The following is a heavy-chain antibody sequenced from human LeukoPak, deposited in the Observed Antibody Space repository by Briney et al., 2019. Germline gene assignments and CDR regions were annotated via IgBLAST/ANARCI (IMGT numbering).Heavy chain of an antibody. J-gene: IGHJ4*02. CDR3: AKDGYSSGWYSPTGHYFDH. Sequence: GGSLRLSCAASGFTFSSYAMSWVRQAPGKGLEWVSAISGSGGSTYYADSVKGRFTISRDNSKNTLYLQMNSLRAEDTAVYYCAKDGYSSGWYSPTGHYFDHWGQGTLVTVSS. CDR1: GFTFSSYA. CDR2: ISGSGGST. V-gene: IGHV3-23*01. D-gene: IGHD6-19*01.